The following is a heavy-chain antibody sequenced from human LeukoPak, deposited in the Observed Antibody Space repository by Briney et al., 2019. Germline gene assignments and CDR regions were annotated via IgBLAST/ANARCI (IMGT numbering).Heavy chain of an antibody. Sequence: SETLSLTCAVYGGSFSGYYWSWIRQPPGKGLEWIGEINHCGSTNYNPSLKSRVTISVDTSKNQFSLKLSSVTAADTAVYYCARIAVAGQHWYFDLWGRGTLVTVSS. J-gene: IGHJ2*01. D-gene: IGHD6-19*01. CDR3: ARIAVAGQHWYFDL. CDR2: INHCGST. CDR1: GGSFSGYY. V-gene: IGHV4-34*01.